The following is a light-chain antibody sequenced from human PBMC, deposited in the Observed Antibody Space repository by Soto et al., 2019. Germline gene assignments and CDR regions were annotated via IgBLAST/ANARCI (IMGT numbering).Light chain of an antibody. J-gene: IGKJ1*01. CDR2: DAS. CDR1: QNINSW. CDR3: QHYTSYSQT. Sequence: DIPMTQSPSIPSASIGDRVTITCRASQNINSWLAWYQQKPGKAPNLLTYDASSLESGVPSRFSGSGSGTEFILTIDSLQPDDFATYYCQHYTSYSQTFGQGTKVDIK. V-gene: IGKV1-5*01.